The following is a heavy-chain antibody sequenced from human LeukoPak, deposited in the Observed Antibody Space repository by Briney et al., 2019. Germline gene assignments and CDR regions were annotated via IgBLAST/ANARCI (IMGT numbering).Heavy chain of an antibody. CDR1: GFTFSGYW. CDR2: IKQDGSEN. CDR3: ARDEMATSYPYYYYGMDV. Sequence: PGGSLRLSCAASGFTFSGYWMSWVRQAPGKGLEWVANIKQDGSENYYVDSVKGRFTISRDNAKNSLYLQMNSLRVEDTAVYYCARDEMATSYPYYYYGMDVWGQGTTVTVSS. V-gene: IGHV3-7*01. D-gene: IGHD5-24*01. J-gene: IGHJ6*02.